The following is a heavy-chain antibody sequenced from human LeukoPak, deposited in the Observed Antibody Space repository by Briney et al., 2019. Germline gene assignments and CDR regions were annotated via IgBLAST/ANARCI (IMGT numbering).Heavy chain of an antibody. Sequence: GGSLRLSCAASGFTFTSYTMNWVRQAPGKGLEWVSSISSSSSYIYYADSVKGRFTISRDNSKNTLYLQMNSLRVEDTAVYYCAKRIQSAMAMGYWGQGTLVTVSS. D-gene: IGHD5-18*01. V-gene: IGHV3-21*04. CDR1: GFTFTSYT. CDR2: ISSSSSYI. CDR3: AKRIQSAMAMGY. J-gene: IGHJ4*02.